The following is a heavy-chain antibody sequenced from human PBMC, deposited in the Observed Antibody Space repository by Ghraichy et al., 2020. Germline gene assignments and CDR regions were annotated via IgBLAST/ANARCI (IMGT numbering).Heavy chain of an antibody. CDR2: INHSGST. CDR1: GGSFSGYF. V-gene: IGHV4-34*01. J-gene: IGHJ4*02. D-gene: IGHD5-18*01. CDR3: ARARGYSYGYILVPMDFDY. Sequence: SQTLSLTCAVYGGSFSGYFWTWIRQPPGKGLEWIGEINHSGSTNYNPSLKSRVTISVDTSKNQFSLKLSSVTAADTAVYYCARARGYSYGYILVPMDFDYWSQGTLVTVSS.